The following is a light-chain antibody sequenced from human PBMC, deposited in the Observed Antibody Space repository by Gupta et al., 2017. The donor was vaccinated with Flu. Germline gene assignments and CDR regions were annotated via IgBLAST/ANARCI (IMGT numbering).Light chain of an antibody. CDR2: GDT. CDR3: QSYETRLSGYVI. CDR1: SSNIGAGYD. J-gene: IGLJ2*01. V-gene: IGLV1-40*01. Sequence: QSVLTQPPSVSGAPGQGITISCTGSSSNIGAGYDVNWYQHLQGKPPKLRLYGDTNRPSGVPARFSGSKSGTSASLAITGLQAEDEADYYCQSYETRLSGYVIFGGGTKLTVL.